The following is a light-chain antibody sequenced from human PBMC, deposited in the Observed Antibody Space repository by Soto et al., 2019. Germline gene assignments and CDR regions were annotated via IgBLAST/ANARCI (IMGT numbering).Light chain of an antibody. CDR2: AAS. CDR1: QGISSY. J-gene: IGKJ4*01. V-gene: IGKV1-9*01. Sequence: DIQLTQSPSFLSASVGDRVTITCRASQGISSYLAWYQQEPGKAPKPLIYAASTLQSGVPSRFSGGGSGTEFTLTISSLQPEDFATSYCQQLKSYPVTFGGGTKVEIK. CDR3: QQLKSYPVT.